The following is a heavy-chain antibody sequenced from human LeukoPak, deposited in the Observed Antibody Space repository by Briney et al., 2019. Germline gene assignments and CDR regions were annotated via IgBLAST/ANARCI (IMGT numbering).Heavy chain of an antibody. Sequence: PGGSLRLSCAASGLTFSSSSMNWVRQAPGKGLEWVSSICSSSNYMYYTDSVKGRFTIFRDNAENSLYLQRNSLRIEDTAVYYCARGLISSGYSPYFDYWGQGTLVTVSS. V-gene: IGHV3-21*01. CDR1: GLTFSSSS. D-gene: IGHD3-22*01. J-gene: IGHJ4*02. CDR3: ARGLISSGYSPYFDY. CDR2: ICSSSNYM.